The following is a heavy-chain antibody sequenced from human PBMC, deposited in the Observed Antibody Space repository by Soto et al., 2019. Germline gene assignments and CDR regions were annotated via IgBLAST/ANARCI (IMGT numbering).Heavy chain of an antibody. CDR2: MYYGGRT. CDR1: GGSISSGDYY. CDR3: ARAECSNPNCLTAYYSYGLDV. D-gene: IGHD2-2*01. V-gene: IGHV4-30-4*01. J-gene: IGHJ6*02. Sequence: SETLSLTCTVSGGSISSGDYYWSWIRQPPGKGLEWIGYMYYGGRTHYNPSLKSRLNTSLDTSKNQFSLNLSSVTATDTAVYYCARAECSNPNCLTAYYSYGLDVWGQGTTVTVSS.